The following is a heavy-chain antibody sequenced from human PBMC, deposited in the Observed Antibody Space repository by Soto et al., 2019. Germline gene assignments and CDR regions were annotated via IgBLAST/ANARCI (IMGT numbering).Heavy chain of an antibody. CDR2: IYYSGST. CDR3: AASCVGCGGFNYYGMDV. J-gene: IGHJ6*02. D-gene: IGHD2-21*01. CDR1: GGSISSGGYY. V-gene: IGHV4-31*03. Sequence: QVQLQESGPGLVKPSQTLSLTCTVSGGSISSGGYYWSWIRQHPGKGLEWIGYIYYSGSTYSNPSIKSRVPISVDTSTTPFSLKLSSVTAADTAVYYCAASCVGCGGFNYYGMDVWGQGTTVTVSS.